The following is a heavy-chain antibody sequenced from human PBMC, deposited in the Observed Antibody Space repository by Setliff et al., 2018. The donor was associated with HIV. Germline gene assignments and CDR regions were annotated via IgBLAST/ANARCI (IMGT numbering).Heavy chain of an antibody. CDR3: ARRTFGSGRIDP. V-gene: IGHV4-39*07. J-gene: IGHJ5*02. CDR1: GGSTSSSSYY. D-gene: IGHD3-16*01. CDR2: VYYSGST. Sequence: ASETLSLTCSVSGGSTSSSSYYWAWVRQPPGKGPEWIGSVYYSGSTHYNPSLKSRLTISIDTSKNQFSLKLNSVTATDTAVYYCARRTFGSGRIDPWGQGTLVTVSS.